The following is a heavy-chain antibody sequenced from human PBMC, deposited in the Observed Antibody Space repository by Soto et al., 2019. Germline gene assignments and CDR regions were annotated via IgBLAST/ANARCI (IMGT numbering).Heavy chain of an antibody. CDR3: ARDRAYCGGDCYPDAFDI. CDR1: GGTFSSYA. D-gene: IGHD2-21*02. CDR2: IIPIFGTA. J-gene: IGHJ3*02. V-gene: IGHV1-69*01. Sequence: QVQLVQSGAEVKKPGSSVKVSCKASGGTFSSYAISWVRQAPGQGLEWMGGIIPIFGTANYAQKFQGRVTITADESTSTADMELSSLRSEDTAVYYCARDRAYCGGDCYPDAFDIWGQGTMVTVSS.